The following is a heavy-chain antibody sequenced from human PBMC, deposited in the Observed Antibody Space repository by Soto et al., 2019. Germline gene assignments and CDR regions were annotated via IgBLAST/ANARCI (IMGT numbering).Heavy chain of an antibody. J-gene: IGHJ4*02. V-gene: IGHV3-23*01. CDR2: ISGRGGTT. CDR1: GFTFSSYA. CDR3: AKGTSGPDY. Sequence: PGGSLRLSCAASGFTFSSYAMHWVRQAPGKGLEWVSSISGRGGTTYYADSVKGRFTISRDNSKNTLYLQVNSLRADDTAIYYCAKGTSGPDYWGQGTLVTAPQ.